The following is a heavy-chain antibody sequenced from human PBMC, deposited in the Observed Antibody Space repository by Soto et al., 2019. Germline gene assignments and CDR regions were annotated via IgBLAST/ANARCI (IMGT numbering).Heavy chain of an antibody. CDR1: GYSFTSYW. D-gene: IGHD2-2*01. Sequence: HGESLKISCKGSGYSFTSYWISWVRQMPGKGLEWMERIDPSDSYTNYSPSFQGHVTISADKSISTAYLQWSSLKASDAAMYYCARHRCVSTSCSHHLRFDPWGQGTLVTVSS. J-gene: IGHJ5*02. CDR3: ARHRCVSTSCSHHLRFDP. V-gene: IGHV5-10-1*01. CDR2: IDPSDSYT.